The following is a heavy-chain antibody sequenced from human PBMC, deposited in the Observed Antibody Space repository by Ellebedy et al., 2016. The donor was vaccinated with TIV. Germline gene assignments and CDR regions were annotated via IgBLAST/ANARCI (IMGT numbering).Heavy chain of an antibody. CDR2: IYSGGNT. D-gene: IGHD5-12*01. J-gene: IGHJ4*02. Sequence: PGGSLRLSCEAFGFSVSYSYMSWVRQAPGKGLEWLSVIYSGGNTHYADAVKGRFTISRDNSNNTLYLQLNNLRSEDTAIYYCTSLYGGRHYWGQGALVTVSS. CDR3: TSLYGGRHY. V-gene: IGHV3-53*01. CDR1: GFSVSYSY.